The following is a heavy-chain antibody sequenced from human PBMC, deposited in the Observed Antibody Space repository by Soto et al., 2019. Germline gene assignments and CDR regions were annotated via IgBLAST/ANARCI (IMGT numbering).Heavy chain of an antibody. Sequence: QVQLQQWGAGLLKPSETLSLTCAVYGGSFSGYYWSWIRQPPGKGLEWIGEINHSGSTNYNPSLKSRVTISVDTSKNQFSPKLSSVTAADTAVYYCARGIVATTHDAFDIWGQGTMVTVSS. CDR3: ARGIVATTHDAFDI. J-gene: IGHJ3*02. CDR1: GGSFSGYY. V-gene: IGHV4-34*01. CDR2: INHSGST. D-gene: IGHD5-12*01.